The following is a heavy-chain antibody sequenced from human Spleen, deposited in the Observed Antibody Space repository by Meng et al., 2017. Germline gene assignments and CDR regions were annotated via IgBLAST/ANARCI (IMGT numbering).Heavy chain of an antibody. J-gene: IGHJ4*02. D-gene: IGHD3/OR15-3a*01. CDR1: GGTFSSYA. V-gene: IGHV1-69*05. CDR3: ARISWTRYYFDY. CDR2: IIPIFGTA. Sequence: SVKVSCKASGGTFSSYAISWVRQAPGQGLEWMGGIIPIFGTANYAQKFQGRVTITTDESTSTAYMELSSLRPEDTAVYFCARISWTRYYFDYWGQGTLVTVSS.